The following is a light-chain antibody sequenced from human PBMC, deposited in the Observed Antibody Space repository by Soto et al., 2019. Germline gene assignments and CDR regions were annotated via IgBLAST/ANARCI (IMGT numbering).Light chain of an antibody. J-gene: IGKJ3*01. CDR2: AAT. CDR1: QNVHRW. CDR3: HQAQTFPYT. V-gene: IGKV1D-12*01. Sequence: IQMTQSPSSISASVGDRVTITCRASQNVHRWLAWYQQRPGQAPKLLVWAATNLHDGXXXXXXXXGSXTEFTLSINSLQPEDSATYYCHQAQTFPYTFGPGTKV.